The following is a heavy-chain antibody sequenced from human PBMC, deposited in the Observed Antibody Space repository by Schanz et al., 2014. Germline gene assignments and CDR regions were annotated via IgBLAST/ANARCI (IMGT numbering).Heavy chain of an antibody. CDR3: AMGGYQLHH. CDR1: GFTFFGSFA. Sequence: EVQLVESGGVVVQPGGSLRLSCVASGFTFFGSFAMSWVRQAPGKGLEWVSYISGSSSTKYYADSVKGRFTISRDNAENTLYLQMNSLRVEDTAVYYCAMGGYQLHHWGQGTLVTVSS. D-gene: IGHD1-7*01. J-gene: IGHJ4*02. CDR2: ISGSSSTK. V-gene: IGHV3-48*04.